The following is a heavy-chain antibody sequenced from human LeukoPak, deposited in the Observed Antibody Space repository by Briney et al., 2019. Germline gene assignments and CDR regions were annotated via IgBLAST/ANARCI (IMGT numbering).Heavy chain of an antibody. CDR1: GFTFSSYG. J-gene: IGHJ4*02. Sequence: GETLRLSCAASGFTFSSYGMSWVRQAPGKGLEWVSAISDSGGRTFYADSVKGRFTISRDNSKNTLYLQMNSLRAEDTAVYYCAKDDAWLQYNDWGQGTLVTVSS. CDR2: ISDSGGRT. CDR3: AKDDAWLQYND. V-gene: IGHV3-23*01. D-gene: IGHD5-24*01.